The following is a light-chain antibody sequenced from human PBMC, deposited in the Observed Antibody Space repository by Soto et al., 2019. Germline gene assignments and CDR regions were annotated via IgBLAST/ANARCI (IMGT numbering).Light chain of an antibody. CDR1: QSLFRY. V-gene: IGKV1-5*01. J-gene: IGKJ2*01. Sequence: DIQMTQSPSTLSASVGDRVTITCRASQSLFRYLARYQHKPGKAPNLLIYDASSVKSGVPSRISGSGSGTEFTLTIRSLQPDDLATYYCQQYNSYPYTFGQGTKLEI. CDR3: QQYNSYPYT. CDR2: DAS.